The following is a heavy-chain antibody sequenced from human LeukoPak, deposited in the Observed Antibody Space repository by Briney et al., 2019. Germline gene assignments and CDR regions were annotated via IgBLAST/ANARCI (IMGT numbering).Heavy chain of an antibody. V-gene: IGHV1-69*13. Sequence: ASVTVSCKASGGTFSSYAISWVRQAPGQGLEWMGGIIPIFGTANYAQKFQGRVTITADESTSTAYMELSSLRSEDTAVYYCARYLDYGDYRDFDYWGQGTLVTVSS. J-gene: IGHJ4*02. D-gene: IGHD4-17*01. CDR3: ARYLDYGDYRDFDY. CDR1: GGTFSSYA. CDR2: IIPIFGTA.